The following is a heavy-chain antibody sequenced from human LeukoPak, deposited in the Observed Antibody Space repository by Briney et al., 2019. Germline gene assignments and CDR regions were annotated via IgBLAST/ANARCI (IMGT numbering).Heavy chain of an antibody. V-gene: IGHV3-48*03. Sequence: GGSLRLSCAASGFTFSSYEMNWVRQAPGKGLEWVSYISSSGSTIYYADSVKGRFTISRDNAKNSLYLQMNSLRAEDTAVYYCAKVGGITGAPLIDYWGQGTLVTVSS. CDR1: GFTFSSYE. J-gene: IGHJ4*02. D-gene: IGHD1-20*01. CDR3: AKVGGITGAPLIDY. CDR2: ISSSGSTI.